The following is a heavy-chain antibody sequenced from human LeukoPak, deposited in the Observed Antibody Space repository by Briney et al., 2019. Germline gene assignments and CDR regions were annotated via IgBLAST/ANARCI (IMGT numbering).Heavy chain of an antibody. V-gene: IGHV3-13*01. J-gene: IGHJ6*02. D-gene: IGHD5-24*01. CDR2: IGTAGNT. Sequence: PGRCPRPACAASAFSLISSEVGWGRQAAGKGLEWVSAIGTAGNTYYPGSVKGRVTISREKAKNSLYLQMNSLRAGDTAVYYCARGSWLRDYYYGMDVWGQGTTVTVSS. CDR3: ARGSWLRDYYYGMDV. CDR1: AFSLISSE.